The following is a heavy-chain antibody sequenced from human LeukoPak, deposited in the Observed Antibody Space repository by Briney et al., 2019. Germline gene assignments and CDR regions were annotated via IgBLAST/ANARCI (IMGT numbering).Heavy chain of an antibody. CDR3: ARESPPADY. V-gene: IGHV4-38-2*02. J-gene: IGHJ4*02. CDR1: GYSIKSDYF. CDR2: IHHGGTT. Sequence: SETLSLTCSVSGYSIKSDYFWAWIRQPPGKGPEWIGSIHHGGTTHYNPSLKNRVTISVDTSKNQFSLKLSAVTAADTAVFYCARESPPADYWGQGTLVTVSS.